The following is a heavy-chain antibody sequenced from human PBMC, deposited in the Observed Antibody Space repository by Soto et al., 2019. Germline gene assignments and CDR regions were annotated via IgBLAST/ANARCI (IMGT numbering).Heavy chain of an antibody. CDR3: ARTGSKSPRGYYYAQGNWFDP. D-gene: IGHD3-10*01. CDR2: INGDGSST. V-gene: IGHV3-74*01. CDR1: GFTFSSYW. Sequence: GGSLRLSCAASGFTFSSYWMHWVRQAPGKGLVWVSRINGDGSSTSYADSVKGRFTISRDNAKNTLYLQMNSLRAEDTAVYYCARTGSKSPRGYYYAQGNWFDPWGQGTLVTVSS. J-gene: IGHJ5*02.